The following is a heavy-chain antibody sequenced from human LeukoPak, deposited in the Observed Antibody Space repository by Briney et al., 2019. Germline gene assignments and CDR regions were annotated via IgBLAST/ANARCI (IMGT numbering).Heavy chain of an antibody. CDR3: TRLPFDY. V-gene: IGHV3-7*03. CDR2: IKQDGSEK. Sequence: GGSLRLSCAASGFTFSTYWMSWVRQAPGKGLEWAANIKQDGSEKYYVDSVKGRFTISRDNAKNSLYLQMNSLKTEDTAVYYCTRLPFDYWGQGTLVTVSS. CDR1: GFTFSTYW. J-gene: IGHJ4*02.